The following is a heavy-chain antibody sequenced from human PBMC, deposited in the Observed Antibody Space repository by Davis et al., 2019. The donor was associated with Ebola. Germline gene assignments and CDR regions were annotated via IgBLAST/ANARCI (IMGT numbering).Heavy chain of an antibody. CDR1: GGTFNTYA. Sequence: SVKVSCKASGGTFNTYAISWVRQAPGQGLDWMGGIIPVFGLPNYAQKFQGRVTITADESTSTAYMELSSLRSENTAVYYCARDRYSDGSGYFFEQSHWGQGTLVTVSS. CDR3: ARDRYSDGSGYFFEQSH. D-gene: IGHD3-22*01. CDR2: IIPVFGLP. V-gene: IGHV1-69*13. J-gene: IGHJ4*02.